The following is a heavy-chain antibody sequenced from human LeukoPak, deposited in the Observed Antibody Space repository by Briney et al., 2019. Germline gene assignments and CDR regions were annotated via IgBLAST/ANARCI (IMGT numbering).Heavy chain of an antibody. CDR2: INHSGST. CDR3: ARAFSSWSNTAIDY. J-gene: IGHJ4*02. Sequence: PSQTLSLTCTVSGGSISSGDYYWSWIRQPPGKGLEWIGEINHSGSTNYNPSLKSRVTISVDTSKNQFSLKLSSVTAADTAVYYCARAFSSWSNTAIDYWGQGTLVTVSS. D-gene: IGHD6-13*01. V-gene: IGHV4-30-4*08. CDR1: GGSISSGDYY.